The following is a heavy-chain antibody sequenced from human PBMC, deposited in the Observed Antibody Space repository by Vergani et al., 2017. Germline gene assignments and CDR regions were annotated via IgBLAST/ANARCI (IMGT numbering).Heavy chain of an antibody. D-gene: IGHD3-10*01. CDR1: GGTLSSYA. Sequence: QVQLVQSGAEVKKPGSSVKVSCKASGGTLSSYAISWVRQAPGQGLEWMGRIIPIFGTANYSQKFQGRVTITADESTRTAYMELSSLRSEDTAVYYCARATRGSGPYGMDVWGQGTTVTVSS. CDR2: IIPIFGTA. V-gene: IGHV1-69*13. CDR3: ARATRGSGPYGMDV. J-gene: IGHJ6*02.